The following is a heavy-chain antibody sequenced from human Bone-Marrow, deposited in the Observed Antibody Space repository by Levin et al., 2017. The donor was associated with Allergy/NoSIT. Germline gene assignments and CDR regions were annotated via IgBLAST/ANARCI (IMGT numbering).Heavy chain of an antibody. Sequence: GGSLRLSCAASGFDFRDYAMHWVRQAPGKGLEWLAVISSDGRYKYYSDSVTGRFTVSRDDSKNTLYLHLNALRSEDSAVFFCAIDYPSPDPSMSAAGTDSSFDYWGQGALVTVSS. D-gene: IGHD6-25*01. CDR3: AIDYPSPDPSMSAAGTDSSFDY. CDR1: GFDFRDYA. J-gene: IGHJ4*02. V-gene: IGHV3-30*04. CDR2: ISSDGRYK.